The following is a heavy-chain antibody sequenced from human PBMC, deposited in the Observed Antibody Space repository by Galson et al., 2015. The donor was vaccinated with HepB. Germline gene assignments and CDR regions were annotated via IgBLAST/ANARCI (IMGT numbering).Heavy chain of an antibody. V-gene: IGHV1-2*02. Sequence: SVKVSCKASGYTFTGYYMHWVRQAPGQGLEWMGWINPNSGGTNYAQKFQGRVTMTRDTSISTAYMELSRLRSDDTAVYYCARTHDYSNYGPFDYWGQGTLVTVSS. D-gene: IGHD4-11*01. CDR3: ARTHDYSNYGPFDY. CDR2: INPNSGGT. CDR1: GYTFTGYY. J-gene: IGHJ4*02.